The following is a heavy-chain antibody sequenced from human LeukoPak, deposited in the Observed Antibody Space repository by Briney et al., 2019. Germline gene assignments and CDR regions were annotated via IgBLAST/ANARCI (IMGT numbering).Heavy chain of an antibody. V-gene: IGHV1-2*02. CDR2: INPNSGDT. CDR1: GYTFTGYY. D-gene: IGHD5-18*01. J-gene: IGHJ4*02. CDR3: AREQDIGMVSALDY. Sequence: ASVKVSCKPSGYTFTGYYMHWVRQAPGIGLEWMGWINPNSGDTNYAQKFQGRVTMTRDTSISTAYMELSRLRSDDTAVYYCAREQDIGMVSALDYWGQGTLVTVSS.